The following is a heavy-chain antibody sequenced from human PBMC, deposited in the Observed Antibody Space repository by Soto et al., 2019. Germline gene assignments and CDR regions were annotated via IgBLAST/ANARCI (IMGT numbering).Heavy chain of an antibody. Sequence: QVQLQQSGPGLVKPSETLSLTCTVSSGPSSSHDWGWIRHPPGRGLEWIGYVYYTGDTSYNPSLKCRVSVSGATSKFHISLTLGSVAAADTAVYYCVRRGVGYLHGGVDVWGQGTTVSVSS. V-gene: IGHV4-59*11. J-gene: IGHJ6*02. CDR1: SGPSSSHD. D-gene: IGHD1-1*01. CDR3: VRRGVGYLHGGVDV. CDR2: VYYTGDT.